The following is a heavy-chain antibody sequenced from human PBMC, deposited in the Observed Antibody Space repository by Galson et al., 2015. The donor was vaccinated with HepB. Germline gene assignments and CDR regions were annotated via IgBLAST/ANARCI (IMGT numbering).Heavy chain of an antibody. CDR3: ARFTHAPL. J-gene: IGHJ1*01. V-gene: IGHV3-23*01. D-gene: IGHD3-3*01. Sequence: SLRLSCAASGFPFSTYAMGWVRQAPGKGLEWVSTIGGSGGSTYYAESVKGRFTISRDNSKNTVYVHLNSLRAEDTAVYYCARFTHAPLWGQGTLVTVSS. CDR1: GFPFSTYA. CDR2: IGGSGGST.